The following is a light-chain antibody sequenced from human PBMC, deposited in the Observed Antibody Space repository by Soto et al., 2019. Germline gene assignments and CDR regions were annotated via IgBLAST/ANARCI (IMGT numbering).Light chain of an antibody. CDR2: EVT. CDR1: SSDVGVHNF. V-gene: IGLV2-8*01. CDR3: CTDTGRDFYI. J-gene: IGLJ2*01. Sequence: QSVLTKPPSASGSLGQSVTISCTGTSSDVGVHNFVSWYQQSPGKAPKLLIYEVTKRPAGVPDRFSGSKSGNTASLTVSGLQAEDEADYYCCTDTGRDFYILGGGTKLTVL.